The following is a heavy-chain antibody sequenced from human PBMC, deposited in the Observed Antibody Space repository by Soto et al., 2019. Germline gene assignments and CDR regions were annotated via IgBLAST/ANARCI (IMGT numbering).Heavy chain of an antibody. CDR2: IFPNGRDK. CDR1: GFNFNTYF. D-gene: IGHD2-21*01. CDR3: ASDDEHGCHCDLAY. V-gene: IGHV3-30*13. J-gene: IGHJ4*02. Sequence: QVQLVQSGGGVVQPGRSLRLSCAASGFNFNTYFMHWVRQAPGKGLEWVAMIFPNGRDKEYADSVKGRFTISRDTSNNRMYLQMDSLRTEDTAVYYCASDDEHGCHCDLAYWGQGALVTVSS.